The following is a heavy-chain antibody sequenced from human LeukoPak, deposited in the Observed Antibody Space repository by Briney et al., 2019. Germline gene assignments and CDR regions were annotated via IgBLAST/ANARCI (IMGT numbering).Heavy chain of an antibody. D-gene: IGHD5-18*01. CDR3: ARGTWIQLPNY. CDR1: GFSFSSSW. J-gene: IGHJ4*02. V-gene: IGHV3-21*05. Sequence: PGGSLRLSCVASGFSFSSSWMHWVRQAPGKGLEWVSYISSSSSYTNYADSVKGRFTISRDNAKNSLYLQMNSLRAGDTAVYYCARGTWIQLPNYWGQGTLVTVSS. CDR2: ISSSSSYT.